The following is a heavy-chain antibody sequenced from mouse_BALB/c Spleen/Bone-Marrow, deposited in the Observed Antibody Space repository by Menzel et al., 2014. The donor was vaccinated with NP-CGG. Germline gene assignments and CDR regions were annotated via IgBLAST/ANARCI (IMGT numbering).Heavy chain of an antibody. CDR3: ARRYANPYYAMDY. CDR1: GYTFTDYA. J-gene: IGHJ4*01. CDR2: ISTYYGDA. D-gene: IGHD2-10*02. Sequence: VQLQESGAELVRPGVSVKISCEGSGYTFTDYAMHWVKQSHAKSLEWIGVISTYYGDARYNQNFKGKATMTVDRSSSTAYMELARLTSADSAIYYCARRYANPYYAMDYWGQGTSVTVSS. V-gene: IGHV1S137*01.